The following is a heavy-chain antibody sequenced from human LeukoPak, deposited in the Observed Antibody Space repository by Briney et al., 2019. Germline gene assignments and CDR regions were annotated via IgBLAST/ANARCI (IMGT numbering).Heavy chain of an antibody. Sequence: ASVKVSCKASGYTFSSYGISWVRQAPGQGLEWMGWISVYNGNTNYAQMLQGRVTMTTDTSTSTAYMELRSLRSDDTAVYYCARNIVGATAGIFDYWGQGTLVTVSS. CDR1: GYTFSSYG. CDR2: ISVYNGNT. V-gene: IGHV1-18*01. J-gene: IGHJ4*02. CDR3: ARNIVGATAGIFDY. D-gene: IGHD1-26*01.